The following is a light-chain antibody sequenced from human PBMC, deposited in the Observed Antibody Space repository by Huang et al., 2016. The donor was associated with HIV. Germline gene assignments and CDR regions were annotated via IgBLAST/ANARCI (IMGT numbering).Light chain of an antibody. CDR3: LQDFNYPRT. V-gene: IGKV1-6*01. CDR1: QGIRND. J-gene: IGKJ1*01. Sequence: AIQMTQSPSSRSASLGDRITITCRASQGIRNDLGWYQHTPGKAPKLLIYAASELQVGVPLRFRGSGSGTDFTLIITSLQPEDVGTYYCLQDFNYPRTFGQGTTVNI. CDR2: AAS.